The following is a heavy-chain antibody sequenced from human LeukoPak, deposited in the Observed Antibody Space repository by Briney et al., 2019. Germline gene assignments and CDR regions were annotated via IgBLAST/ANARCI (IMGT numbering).Heavy chain of an antibody. CDR3: ARENRGNYREFDH. D-gene: IGHD4-11*01. CDR1: GGSISSYY. V-gene: IGHV4-4*07. CDR2: IYTSGST. Sequence: PSETLSLTCTVSGGSISSYYWNWIRQPAGKGLEWIGRIYTSGSTNYNASLKRRVSMSVDPSNNTFPLKLSSATAEDTAVFYCARENRGNYREFDHWAEEPLV. J-gene: IGHJ5*02.